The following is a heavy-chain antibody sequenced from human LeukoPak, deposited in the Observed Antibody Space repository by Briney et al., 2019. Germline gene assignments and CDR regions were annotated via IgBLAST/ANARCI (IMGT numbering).Heavy chain of an antibody. CDR1: GVSISSSNSY. Sequence: PSETLSLTCTVSGVSISSSNSYWGWIRQPAGKGLEWIGRIYNSGSTNYNPSLKSRVTMSLDTSKNQFSLKLSSVTAADTAVYYCARDRLTIGGIDYWGQGTLVTVSS. CDR2: IYNSGST. V-gene: IGHV4-61*02. J-gene: IGHJ4*02. CDR3: ARDRLTIGGIDY. D-gene: IGHD3-10*01.